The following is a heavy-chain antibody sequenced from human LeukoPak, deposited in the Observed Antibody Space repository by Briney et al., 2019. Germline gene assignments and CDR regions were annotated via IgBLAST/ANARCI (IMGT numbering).Heavy chain of an antibody. D-gene: IGHD5-18*01. J-gene: IGHJ6*02. Sequence: ETLSLTCTVSGGSISSYYWSWVRQDPGKGLEWVGRIKSKTDGGTTDYAAPVKGRFTISRDDSNNTLYLQINSLKTEDTAVYYCTTDRGYSYGGYYYGMDVWGQGTTVTVSS. CDR1: GGSISSYY. V-gene: IGHV3-15*01. CDR2: IKSKTDGGTT. CDR3: TTDRGYSYGGYYYGMDV.